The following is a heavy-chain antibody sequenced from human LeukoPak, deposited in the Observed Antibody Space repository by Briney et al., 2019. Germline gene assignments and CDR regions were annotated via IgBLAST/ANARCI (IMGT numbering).Heavy chain of an antibody. Sequence: SETVSLTCSVSGGSISSGNYYWGWIRQPPGKGLEWIASFDYAGNTYYNPSLKSRVTISVDTSKNHFSLKLKSVTAADTTVYYCARRSKTYTGTYQMPFDYWGQGTLVAVSS. V-gene: IGHV4-39*02. CDR3: ARRSKTYTGTYQMPFDY. J-gene: IGHJ4*02. CDR1: GGSISSGNYY. D-gene: IGHD1-26*01. CDR2: FDYAGNT.